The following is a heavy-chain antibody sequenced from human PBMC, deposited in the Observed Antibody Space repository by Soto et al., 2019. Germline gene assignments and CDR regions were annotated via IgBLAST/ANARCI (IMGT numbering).Heavy chain of an antibody. CDR3: VKETYYYDVSSYYPLGS. J-gene: IGHJ5*02. Sequence: GGSLRLSCAASGFTFDDYNMHWVRQAPGKGLEWVSLISRDGTNTNYAESVMGRFTISRDNSKNSLYLQMNSLRTEDTALYYCVKETYYYDVSSYYPLGSWGQGTLVTVSS. CDR1: GFTFDDYN. CDR2: ISRDGTNT. D-gene: IGHD3-22*01. V-gene: IGHV3-43*01.